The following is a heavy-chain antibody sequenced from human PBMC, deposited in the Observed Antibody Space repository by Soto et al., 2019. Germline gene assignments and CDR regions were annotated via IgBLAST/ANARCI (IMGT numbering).Heavy chain of an antibody. CDR2: ISGNGADT. J-gene: IGHJ3*02. CDR3: AKGDAFDI. V-gene: IGHV3-23*01. Sequence: PGGSLRLSCGASGFTFSSYAMSWVRQAPGKGLEWVSAISGNGADTTYAESVRGRFTISRDNSKDTLYLQMNSLRADDTAVYYCAKGDAFDIWGQGTMVTVSS. CDR1: GFTFSSYA.